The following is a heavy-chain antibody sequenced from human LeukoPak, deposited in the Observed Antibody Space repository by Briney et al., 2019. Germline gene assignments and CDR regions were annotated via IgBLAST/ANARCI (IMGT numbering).Heavy chain of an antibody. CDR3: ASSGGY. J-gene: IGHJ4*02. Sequence: SETLSLTCTVSGGSLTYYYWTWIRQSPGRRPEWIGYIYYSGSTHYNPSLESRVAFSVDTSKNQVSLRLSSVTAADTAIYYCASSGGYWGQGTLVTVSS. V-gene: IGHV4-59*01. CDR1: GGSLTYYY. D-gene: IGHD3-10*01. CDR2: IYYSGST.